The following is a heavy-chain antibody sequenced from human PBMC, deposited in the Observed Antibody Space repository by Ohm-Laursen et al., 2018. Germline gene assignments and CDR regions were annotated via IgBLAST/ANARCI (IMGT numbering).Heavy chain of an antibody. D-gene: IGHD6-13*01. CDR1: GFTFSSYA. CDR3: AKDPVAAAGKAEFDY. Sequence: GSLRLSCTASGFTFSSYAMSWVRQAPGKGLEWVSAISGSGGSTYYADSVKGRFTISRDNSKNTLYLQMNSLRAEDTAVYYCAKDPVAAAGKAEFDYWGQGTLVTVSS. J-gene: IGHJ4*02. CDR2: ISGSGGST. V-gene: IGHV3-23*01.